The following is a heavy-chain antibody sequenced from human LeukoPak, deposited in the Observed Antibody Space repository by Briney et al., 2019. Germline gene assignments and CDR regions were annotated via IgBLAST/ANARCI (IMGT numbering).Heavy chain of an antibody. CDR3: ARMVRGVTRWFDP. D-gene: IGHD3-10*01. CDR2: IYYSGST. Sequence: PSETLSLTCSVSGGSISSSTYYWGWIHQPPGKGLEWIGSIYYSGSTYYTSPLKSRVTISVDTSKNQFSLKMYSVTAADTAVYYCARMVRGVTRWFDPWGQGTLVTVSS. V-gene: IGHV4-39*01. J-gene: IGHJ5*02. CDR1: GGSISSSTYY.